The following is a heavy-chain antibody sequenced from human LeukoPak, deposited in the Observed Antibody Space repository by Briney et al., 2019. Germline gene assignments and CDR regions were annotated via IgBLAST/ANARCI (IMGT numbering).Heavy chain of an antibody. V-gene: IGHV4-4*07. J-gene: IGHJ1*01. CDR2: IYTSGST. CDR1: GGSISSYY. CDR3: AREKHDYGDYYFQH. D-gene: IGHD4-17*01. Sequence: KTSETLSLTXTVSGGSISSYYWSWIRQTAGKGLEWIGRIYTSGSTNYNPSLKSRVTMSVDTSKNQFSLKLSSVTAADTAVYFCAREKHDYGDYYFQHWGQGTLVTVSS.